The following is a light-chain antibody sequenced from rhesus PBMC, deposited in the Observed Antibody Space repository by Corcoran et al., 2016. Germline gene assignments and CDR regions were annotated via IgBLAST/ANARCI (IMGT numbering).Light chain of an antibody. CDR2: DAS. Sequence: EIVLTQSPATLSLSPGERATLSCRASQSVSSSVAWYQQKPGQAPRLLIYDASSRATGIPDRFSGSGAGTVFTLTISSLGPEDVGVYYCQQYSNWPLTFGQGTKVDIK. CDR3: QQYSNWPLT. V-gene: IGKV3-35*01. J-gene: IGKJ1*01. CDR1: QSVSSS.